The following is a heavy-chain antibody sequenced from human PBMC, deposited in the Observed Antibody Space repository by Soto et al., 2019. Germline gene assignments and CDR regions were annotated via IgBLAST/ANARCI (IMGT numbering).Heavy chain of an antibody. D-gene: IGHD3-10*01. V-gene: IGHV2-5*02. CDR2: IYLDDDK. Sequence: QITLKESGPTLVKPTQTLTLTCTFSGFSLSTSGVGVGWIRQPPGKALEWLALIYLDDDKRYSPSLRSRLTISNDTSKNQVVLTMTNMDPVDTATYFRAHHPYYGSWPYTFDYWGQGTLVTVSS. J-gene: IGHJ4*02. CDR3: AHHPYYGSWPYTFDY. CDR1: GFSLSTSGVG.